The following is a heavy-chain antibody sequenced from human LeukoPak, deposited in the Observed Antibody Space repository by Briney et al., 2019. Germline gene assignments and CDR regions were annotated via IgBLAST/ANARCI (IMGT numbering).Heavy chain of an antibody. V-gene: IGHV4-34*01. CDR3: AREYGDFDY. CDR1: GGSFSGYY. CDR2: INHSGST. Sequence: SETLSLTCAVYGGSFSGYYWSWIRQPPGKGLEWIGEINHSGSTNYNPSLKSRVTVSVDTSKNQFSLKLSSVTAADTAVYYCAREYGDFDYWGQGTLVTVSS. D-gene: IGHD4-17*01. J-gene: IGHJ4*02.